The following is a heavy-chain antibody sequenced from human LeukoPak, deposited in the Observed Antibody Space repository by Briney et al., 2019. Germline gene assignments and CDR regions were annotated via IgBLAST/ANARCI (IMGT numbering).Heavy chain of an antibody. CDR3: GRYDASAIDY. CDR2: ISSSGRTI. D-gene: IGHD6-13*01. J-gene: IGHJ4*02. Sequence: GGSLRLSCEPSGFSFSTYWMSWVRQAPGKGLEWVSYISSSGRTIYYADSVKGRFTISRDNAKSSLYLQMNSLRAEDTAVYYRGRYDASAIDYWGQGTLVTVSS. CDR1: GFSFSTYW. V-gene: IGHV3-48*03.